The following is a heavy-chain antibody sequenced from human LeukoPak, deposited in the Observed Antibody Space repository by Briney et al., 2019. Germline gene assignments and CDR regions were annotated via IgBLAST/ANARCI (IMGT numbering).Heavy chain of an antibody. D-gene: IGHD3-22*01. CDR3: ARLIYDSSGYYYDH. V-gene: IGHV3-66*02. CDR1: GLTVGGNY. Sequence: PGGSLRLSCAASGLTVGGNYMSWVRQAPGKGLEWVSVVHSGGSTYYADSVKGRFTISRDSTKNTLFLQMNSLRAEDTAVYYCARLIYDSSGYYYDHWGRGTLVTVSS. J-gene: IGHJ5*02. CDR2: VHSGGST.